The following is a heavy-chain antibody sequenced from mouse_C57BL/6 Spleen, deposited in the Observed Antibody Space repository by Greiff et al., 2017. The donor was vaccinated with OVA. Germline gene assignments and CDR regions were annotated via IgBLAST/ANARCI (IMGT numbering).Heavy chain of an antibody. Sequence: EVKLVESGGDLVKPGGSLKLSCAASGFTFSSYGLSWVRQTPDKRLEWVATISSGGSYTYYPDSVKGRFTISRDNAKHTLYLQMSSLKSEDTAMYYCARHALLLYYFDYWGQGTTLTVSS. J-gene: IGHJ2*01. CDR1: GFTFSSYG. CDR2: ISSGGSYT. V-gene: IGHV5-6*02. CDR3: ARHALLLYYFDY. D-gene: IGHD2-10*01.